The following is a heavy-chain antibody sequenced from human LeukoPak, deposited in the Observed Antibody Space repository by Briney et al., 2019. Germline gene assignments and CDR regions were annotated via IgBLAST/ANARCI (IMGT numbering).Heavy chain of an antibody. J-gene: IGHJ4*02. CDR1: GFTFSSYA. V-gene: IGHV3-23*01. CDR3: AKRPYSGSYYFDY. D-gene: IGHD1-26*01. CDR2: ISGGGDST. Sequence: GGSLRLSCAASGFTFSSYAMSWVRQAPGNGLEWVSAISGGGDSTYYADSVMGRFTISRDNSKSTLYLQMNSLRAEDTAVYYCAKRPYSGSYYFDYWGQGTLVTVYS.